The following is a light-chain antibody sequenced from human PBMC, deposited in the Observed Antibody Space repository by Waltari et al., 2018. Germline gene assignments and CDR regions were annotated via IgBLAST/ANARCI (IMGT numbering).Light chain of an antibody. Sequence: QSGLAQPASASGSPGQSITITCTGTSSAAGNYNLVSWYQQRPGKAPRLLIYEVTKRAPGTSDRFSASKSGNTASLSISGLQAQEDEADYYCCSYVGLGTYVFGTGTKVTV. CDR3: CSYVGLGTYV. V-gene: IGLV2-23*02. CDR2: EVT. CDR1: SSAAGNYNL. J-gene: IGLJ1*01.